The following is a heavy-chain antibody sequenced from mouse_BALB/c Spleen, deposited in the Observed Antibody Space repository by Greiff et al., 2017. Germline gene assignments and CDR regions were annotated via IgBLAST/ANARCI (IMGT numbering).Heavy chain of an antibody. CDR2: IDPENGNT. V-gene: IGHV14-1*02. D-gene: IGHD1-1*01. CDR3: ASYGSSHYYAMDY. Sequence: EVQLHQSGAELVRPGALVKLSCKASGFNIKDYYMHWVKQRPEQGLEWIGWIDPENGNTIYDPKFQGKASITADTSSNTAYLHLSSLTSEDTAVYYCASYGSSHYYAMDYWGQGTSVTVSS. CDR1: GFNIKDYY. J-gene: IGHJ4*01.